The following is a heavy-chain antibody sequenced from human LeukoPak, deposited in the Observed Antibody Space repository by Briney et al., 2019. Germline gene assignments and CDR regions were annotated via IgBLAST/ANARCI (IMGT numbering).Heavy chain of an antibody. CDR2: IYYSGST. CDR3: ARRGGGRVGSGSYWYFDY. J-gene: IGHJ4*02. Sequence: PSETLSLTCTVSGGSISSYYWSWIRQPPGKGLGWIGYIYYSGSTNYNPSLKGRVTISVDTSKNQFSLKLSSVTAADTAVYYCARRGGGRVGSGSYWYFDYWGQGTLVTVSS. D-gene: IGHD3-10*01. V-gene: IGHV4-59*08. CDR1: GGSISSYY.